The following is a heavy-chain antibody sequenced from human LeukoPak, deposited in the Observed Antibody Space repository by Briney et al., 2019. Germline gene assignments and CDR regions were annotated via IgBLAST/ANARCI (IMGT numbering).Heavy chain of an antibody. J-gene: IGHJ4*02. CDR1: GGSISSSSYY. Sequence: SETLSLTCTVSGGSISSSSYYWGWIRQPPGKGLEWIGSIYYSGSTYYNSSLKSRVTISVDTSKNQFSLKLRSVTAADTAVYYCARLVDSSASFDYWGQGTLVTVSS. D-gene: IGHD6-19*01. CDR3: ARLVDSSASFDY. CDR2: IYYSGST. V-gene: IGHV4-39*07.